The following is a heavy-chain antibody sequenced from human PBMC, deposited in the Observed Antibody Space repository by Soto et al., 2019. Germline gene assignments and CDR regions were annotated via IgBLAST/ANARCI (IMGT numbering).Heavy chain of an antibody. CDR2: IYYSGST. Sequence: SETPSLPRTVSGGSLSSYYWSWIRQPPGKGLEWIGYIYYSGSTNYNPSLKSRVTISVDTSKNQFSLKLSSVTAADTAVYYCARWSSSSGMIDYWGQGTLVTVSS. D-gene: IGHD6-13*01. CDR1: GGSLSSYY. V-gene: IGHV4-59*08. CDR3: ARWSSSSGMIDY. J-gene: IGHJ4*02.